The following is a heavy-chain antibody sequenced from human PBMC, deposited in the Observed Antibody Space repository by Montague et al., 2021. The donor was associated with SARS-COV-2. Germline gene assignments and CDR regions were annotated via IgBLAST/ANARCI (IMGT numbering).Heavy chain of an antibody. CDR1: GDSDASNIAT. CDR2: TYYRPKWYN. D-gene: IGHD2-2*01. CDR3: ARIPVGSKYYFDF. V-gene: IGHV6-1*01. J-gene: IGHJ4*02. Sequence: CAISGDSDASNIATCNWDRQSPSRDLEWLGRTYYRPKWYNDYAESVKSRITIDPDTSKHQFSLHLNSVTPEDTAVYYCARIPVGSKYYFDFWGQGTLVTVSS.